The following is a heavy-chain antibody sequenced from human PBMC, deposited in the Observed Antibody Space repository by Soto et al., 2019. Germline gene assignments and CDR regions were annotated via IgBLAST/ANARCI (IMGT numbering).Heavy chain of an antibody. V-gene: IGHV1-2*02. CDR2: INPDSGGT. CDR3: ATDLCSSWSVCGMDV. D-gene: IGHD6-13*01. Sequence: QVQLVQSGAEVKKPGASVKVSCKASGYTFTGHYMHCVRQAPGQGLEWMGWINPDSGGTNYAQKFQGRVTMTRDTNISAAYMELSRLRSDDTAVYYCATDLCSSWSVCGMDVWGQGTTVTVSS. J-gene: IGHJ6*02. CDR1: GYTFTGHY.